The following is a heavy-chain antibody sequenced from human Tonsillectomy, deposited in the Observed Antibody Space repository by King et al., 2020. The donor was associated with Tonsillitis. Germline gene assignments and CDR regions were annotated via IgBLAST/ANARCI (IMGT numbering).Heavy chain of an antibody. CDR2: ISPDGRST. D-gene: IGHD1-1*01. V-gene: IGHV3-74*02. CDR1: GFTFSSYW. CDR3: ARGTSTWNGIDY. J-gene: IGHJ4*02. Sequence: VQLVQSGGGLVQPGGSLRLSCAASGFTFSSYWMHWVRHAPGRGLVWVSRISPDGRSTAYADSVKGRFTISRDNADNTLYLQMNSLRAEDTALYYCARGTSTWNGIDYWGQGTLVTVSS.